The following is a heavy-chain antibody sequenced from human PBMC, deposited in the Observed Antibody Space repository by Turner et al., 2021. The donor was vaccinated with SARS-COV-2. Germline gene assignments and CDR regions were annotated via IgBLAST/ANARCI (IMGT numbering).Heavy chain of an antibody. CDR2: IIPIVGTA. Sequence: QVQLVQYGAEVKKPGSSVKVSCTASGGTFSSYAISWVRQAPGQGLEWMGGIIPIVGTANYAQKFQGRVTITADESTSTAYMELSSLRSEDTAMYYCARGEVGYCSGGRCYSGSYCGQGTLVTVSS. CDR3: ARGEVGYCSGGRCYSGSY. D-gene: IGHD2-15*01. J-gene: IGHJ4*02. CDR1: GGTFSSYA. V-gene: IGHV1-69*01.